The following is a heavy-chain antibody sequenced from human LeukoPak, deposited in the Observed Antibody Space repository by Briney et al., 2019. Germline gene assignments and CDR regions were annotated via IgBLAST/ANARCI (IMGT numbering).Heavy chain of an antibody. CDR2: INHSGST. D-gene: IGHD6-19*01. V-gene: IGHV4-34*01. CDR1: GGSFSGYY. CDR3: ARAPGYSSGWPFDY. J-gene: IGHJ4*02. Sequence: PSETLSLTCAVYGGSFSGYYWSWIRQPPGKGLEWIGEINHSGSTNYNPSLKSRVTISVDTSKNQFSLKLSSVTAADTAVYYCARAPGYSSGWPFDYWGQGTLVTVSS.